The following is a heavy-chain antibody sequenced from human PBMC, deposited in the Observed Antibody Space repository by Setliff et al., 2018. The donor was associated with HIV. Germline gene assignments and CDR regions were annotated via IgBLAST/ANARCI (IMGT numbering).Heavy chain of an antibody. CDR2: ISSSSSTI. D-gene: IGHD5-12*01. CDR1: GFTFSNYA. J-gene: IGHJ4*02. Sequence: HPGGSLRLSCAVSGFTFSNYAMSWVRQAPGKGLEWVSYISSSSSTIYYADSVKGRFTISRDNAKNSLYLQMNSLRAEDTAVYYCARGIYTGYDHFDYWGQGTLVTVSS. V-gene: IGHV3-48*01. CDR3: ARGIYTGYDHFDY.